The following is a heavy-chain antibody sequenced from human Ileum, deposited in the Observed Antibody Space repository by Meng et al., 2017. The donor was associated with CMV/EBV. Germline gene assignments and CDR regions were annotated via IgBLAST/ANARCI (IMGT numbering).Heavy chain of an antibody. Sequence: ASGFTFSSHAMHWVRQAPGKGLEWVAVISYDGSNKYYADSVKGRFTISRDNSKNTLYLQMNSLRAEDTAVYYCARMGGTVITGWFDPWGQGTLVTVSS. CDR2: ISYDGSNK. V-gene: IGHV3-30*04. CDR3: ARMGGTVITGWFDP. J-gene: IGHJ5*02. CDR1: GFTFSSHA. D-gene: IGHD4-11*01.